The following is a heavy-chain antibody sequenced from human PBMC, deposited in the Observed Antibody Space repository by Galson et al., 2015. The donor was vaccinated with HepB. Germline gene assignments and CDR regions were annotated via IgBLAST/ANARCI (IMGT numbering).Heavy chain of an antibody. CDR2: IRSKANSYAT. V-gene: IGHV3-73*01. CDR1: GFTFSGSA. Sequence: SLRLSCAASGFTFSGSAMHWVRQASGKGLEWVGRIRSKANSYATAYAASVKGRFTISRDDSKNTAYLQMNSLKTEDTAVYYCTRPQGSGSYHYWGQGTLVTVSS. D-gene: IGHD3-10*01. J-gene: IGHJ4*02. CDR3: TRPQGSGSYHY.